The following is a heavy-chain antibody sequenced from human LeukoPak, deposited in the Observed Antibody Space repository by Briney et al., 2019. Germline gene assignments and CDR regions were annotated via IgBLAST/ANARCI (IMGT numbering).Heavy chain of an antibody. CDR3: ARDPFYSGYDRNPFDY. Sequence: ASVKVSCKASGYIFTGYYMHWVRQAPGQGLEWMGSIDPNSGGTNYAQKFQGRVTMTRDTSITTAYMELSSLRSDDTAVYYCARDPFYSGYDRNPFDYWGQGTLVTVSS. J-gene: IGHJ4*02. CDR1: GYIFTGYY. V-gene: IGHV1-2*02. D-gene: IGHD5-12*01. CDR2: IDPNSGGT.